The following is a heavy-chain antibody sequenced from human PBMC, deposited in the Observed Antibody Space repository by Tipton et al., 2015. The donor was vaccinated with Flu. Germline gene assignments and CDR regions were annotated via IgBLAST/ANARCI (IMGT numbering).Heavy chain of an antibody. CDR2: ISSSGFEI. CDR1: GFSFEDYY. Sequence: GSLRLSCAASGFSFEDYYMSWIRQAPGKGPEWISYISSSGFEIYYADSVKGRFTVSRDNANNSLYLQMNSLRVEDTAVYYCVRAIAAAGSRWGQGTLVTVSS. CDR3: VRAIAAAGSR. D-gene: IGHD6-13*01. V-gene: IGHV3-11*04. J-gene: IGHJ4*02.